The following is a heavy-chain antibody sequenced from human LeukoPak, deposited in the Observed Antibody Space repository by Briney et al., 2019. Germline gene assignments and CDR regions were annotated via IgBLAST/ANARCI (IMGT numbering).Heavy chain of an antibody. V-gene: IGHV3-30*02. CDR1: GFTFSSYG. CDR2: IRYDGSNK. D-gene: IGHD3-22*01. Sequence: PGGSLRLSCAASGFTFSSYGMHWVRQAPGKGLEWVAFIRYDGSNKYYADSVKGRFTISRDNSKNTLYLQMNSLRAEDTAVYYCASPYYYDSYFDYWGQGTLGTVSS. CDR3: ASPYYYDSYFDY. J-gene: IGHJ4*02.